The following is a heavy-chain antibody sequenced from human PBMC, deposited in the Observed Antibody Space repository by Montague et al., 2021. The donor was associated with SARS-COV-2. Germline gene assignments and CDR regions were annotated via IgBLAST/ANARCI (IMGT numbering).Heavy chain of an antibody. CDR1: GFTFSSYD. D-gene: IGHD3-10*01. J-gene: IGHJ6*02. Sequence: SLGLSCAASGFTFSSYDMHWVRQAPGKGLEWVAVIWYDGSNQYYXDSVKGRFTISKDNSKNTLYLQMNSLRAEDTAVYYCAREYSAPRWFGEYNRYGMDVWGQGTTVTVSS. CDR3: AREYSAPRWFGEYNRYGMDV. V-gene: IGHV3-33*08. CDR2: IWYDGSNQ.